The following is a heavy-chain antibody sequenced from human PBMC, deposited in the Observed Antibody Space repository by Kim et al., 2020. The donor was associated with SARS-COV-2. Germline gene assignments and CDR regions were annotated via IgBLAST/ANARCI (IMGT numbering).Heavy chain of an antibody. CDR3: ARRYYDSSGYRFDY. J-gene: IGHJ4*02. Sequence: PSFQGQVTISADKSISTDYLQWSSLKASDTAMYYCARRYYDSSGYRFDYWGQGTLVTVSS. D-gene: IGHD3-22*01. V-gene: IGHV5-51*01.